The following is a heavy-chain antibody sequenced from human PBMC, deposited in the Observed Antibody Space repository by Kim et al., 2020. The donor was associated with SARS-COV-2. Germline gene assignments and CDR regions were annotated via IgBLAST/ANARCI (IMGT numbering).Heavy chain of an antibody. J-gene: IGHJ4*02. CDR3: ARDEGAITMVRGFDY. D-gene: IGHD3-10*01. Sequence: DSVRCRFTISRDNVKNTLYLQMNSLRAEDTAVYYCARDEGAITMVRGFDYWGQGALVTVSS. V-gene: IGHV3-74*01.